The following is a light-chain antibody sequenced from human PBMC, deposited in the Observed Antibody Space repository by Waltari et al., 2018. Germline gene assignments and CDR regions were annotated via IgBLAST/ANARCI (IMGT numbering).Light chain of an antibody. Sequence: EIVLTQSPGTLSLSPGERATLSCRASQSLRNVLAWYQHKPGPAPRLLISAASNRAPGTPARFSGSGSGTDFTLTISSLEPEDFAVYYCQQRINWPLTFGGGTKVAIK. V-gene: IGKV3-11*01. CDR3: QQRINWPLT. J-gene: IGKJ4*01. CDR1: QSLRNV. CDR2: AAS.